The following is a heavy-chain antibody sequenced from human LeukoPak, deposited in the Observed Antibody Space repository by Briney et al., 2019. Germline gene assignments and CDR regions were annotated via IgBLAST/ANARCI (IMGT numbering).Heavy chain of an antibody. CDR1: GYSISSGYY. Sequence: ASETLSLTCAVSGYSISSGYYWGWIRQPPGKGLEWIGRNYHSGSASYNPSLKSRVTISVDTSKNQFSRKLSSVTAADTAVYYCARRWGWYFDYWGQGTLVTVSS. CDR3: ARRWGWYFDY. D-gene: IGHD3-16*01. V-gene: IGHV4-38-2*01. J-gene: IGHJ4*02. CDR2: NYHSGSA.